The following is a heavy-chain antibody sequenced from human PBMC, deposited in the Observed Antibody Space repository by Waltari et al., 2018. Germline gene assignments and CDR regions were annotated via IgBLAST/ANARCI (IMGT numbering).Heavy chain of an antibody. D-gene: IGHD5-12*01. CDR1: RFTFSNYW. V-gene: IGHV3-7*01. Sequence: EVLLVKSGGGLVQTGGSLRLPCSASRFTFSNYWMNWVRQSQGKGLEWVANINQDGSEEYYVDSVKGRFTISRDNAKNSLYLEMKTLRAEDTAIYYCARTGARWLQFAAFDIWGQGTMVTVSS. CDR3: ARTGARWLQFAAFDI. CDR2: INQDGSEE. J-gene: IGHJ3*02.